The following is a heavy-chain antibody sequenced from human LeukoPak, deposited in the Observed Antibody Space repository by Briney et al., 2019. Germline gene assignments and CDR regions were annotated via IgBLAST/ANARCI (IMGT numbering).Heavy chain of an antibody. CDR1: GYTFTNYC. D-gene: IGHD6-13*01. J-gene: IGHJ3*02. CDR3: ARDQSVRLLQTSSTYFKHVFAI. CDR2: ISAYNCYK. Sequence: ASVKVSCKTSGYTFTNYCISWVRQAPGLGLEWMVWISAYNCYKNYAQKVQGRVTMTTDTSTSTAYMELRSLRFDDTAVYYCARDQSVRLLQTSSTYFKHVFAIWGQGSMVTVSS. V-gene: IGHV1-18*01.